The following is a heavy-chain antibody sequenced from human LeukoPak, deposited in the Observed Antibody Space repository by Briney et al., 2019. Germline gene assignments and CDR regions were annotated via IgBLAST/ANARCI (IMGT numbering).Heavy chain of an antibody. V-gene: IGHV4-59*01. CDR1: GGSISDYY. CDR3: TREVNYYFDY. CDR2: IYYSGRT. D-gene: IGHD1-7*01. Sequence: PSETLSLTCTVSGGSISDYYWSWIRQPPGKGLEWIGYIYYSGRTNYNPSRKSRATMSVDVSNNHFSLKLSSVTAADTAMYYCTREVNYYFDYWGQGTLVTVSS. J-gene: IGHJ4*02.